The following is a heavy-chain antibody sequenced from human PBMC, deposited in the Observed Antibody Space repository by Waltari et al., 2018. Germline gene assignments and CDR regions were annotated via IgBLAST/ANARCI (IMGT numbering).Heavy chain of an antibody. CDR1: GFTVCRQS. V-gene: IGHV3-53*01. CDR3: ARSPAYYYDTSGFYFDY. J-gene: IGHJ4*02. Sequence: EVQLLEPGGNLIHTGGSLRLSCPSSGFTVCRQSLSGVRQAPGKGLEWVSVIYSGGSTYYADAVKGRFTISRDSSKNTLYLQMTSLRAEDTAVYYCARSPAYYYDTSGFYFDYWGQGTLVTVSS. D-gene: IGHD3-22*01. CDR2: IYSGGST.